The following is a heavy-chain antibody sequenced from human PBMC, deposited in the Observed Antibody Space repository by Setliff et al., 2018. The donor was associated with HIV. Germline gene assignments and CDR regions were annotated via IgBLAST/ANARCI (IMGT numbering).Heavy chain of an antibody. D-gene: IGHD3-10*01. CDR1: GGSTSSGSYY. Sequence: KTSETLSLTCTVSGGSTSSGSYYWSWIRQPAGKGLEYIGRIHISGANNYNPSLASRLTISVDTSKNQISLKLSSVTAADTAVYYCARDNAYYYGSGSHRYYAMDVWGRGTTVTVS. CDR2: IHISGAN. V-gene: IGHV4-61*02. CDR3: ARDNAYYYGSGSHRYYAMDV. J-gene: IGHJ6*02.